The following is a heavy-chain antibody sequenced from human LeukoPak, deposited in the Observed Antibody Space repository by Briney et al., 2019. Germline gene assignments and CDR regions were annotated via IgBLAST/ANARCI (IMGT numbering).Heavy chain of an antibody. CDR2: INHSGST. D-gene: IGHD3-3*01. V-gene: IGHV4-39*07. Sequence: PSETLSLTCTVSGGSISSGGYYWSWIRQPPGKGLEWIGEINHSGSTNYNPSLKSRVTISVDTSKNQFSLKLSSVTAADTAVYYCARVGITIFGVVKDGMDVWGQGTTVTVSS. CDR3: ARVGITIFGVVKDGMDV. J-gene: IGHJ6*02. CDR1: GGSISSGGYY.